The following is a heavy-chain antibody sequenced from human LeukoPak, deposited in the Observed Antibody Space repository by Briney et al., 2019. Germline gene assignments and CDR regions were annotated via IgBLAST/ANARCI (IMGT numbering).Heavy chain of an antibody. V-gene: IGHV3-30*04. Sequence: GGSLRLSCAASGFTYTKHAMHWVRQAPGKGLEWVAVISYDGSNKKYADSVKGRFTISRDNAKNSLYLQMNSLRAEDTALYYCAKDITPYYYDSSGYFGYWGQGTLVTVSS. CDR3: AKDITPYYYDSSGYFGY. J-gene: IGHJ4*02. CDR2: ISYDGSNK. D-gene: IGHD3-22*01. CDR1: GFTYTKHA.